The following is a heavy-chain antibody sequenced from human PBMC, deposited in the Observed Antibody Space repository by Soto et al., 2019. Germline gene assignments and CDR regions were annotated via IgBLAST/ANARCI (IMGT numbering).Heavy chain of an antibody. D-gene: IGHD2-2*01. CDR2: ITAGDAKT. V-gene: IGHV1-3*01. CDR3: ARDLYSSSWFWFDP. CDR1: GYNFTQYR. Sequence: QVQLVQSGADVKKPGASVKISCKASGYNFTQYRIHWVRQAPGQRLAWMGWITAGDAKTEYSQKFQGRVTISRDISATTVYLDLDSLRSEDTAVYYCARDLYSSSWFWFDPWGRGTQVIVSS. J-gene: IGHJ5*02.